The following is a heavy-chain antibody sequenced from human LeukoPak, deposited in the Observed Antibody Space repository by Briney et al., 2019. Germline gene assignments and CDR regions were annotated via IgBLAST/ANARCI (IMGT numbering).Heavy chain of an antibody. CDR3: ARDADITIFGVVTKGRYWFDP. Sequence: ASVKVSCKASGYTFTSYGISWVRQAPGQGLEWMGWISAYNGNTNYAQKLQGRVSMTTDTSTSTAYMELRSLRSDDTAVYYCARDADITIFGVVTKGRYWFDPWGQGTLVTVSS. D-gene: IGHD3-3*01. CDR1: GYTFTSYG. CDR2: ISAYNGNT. V-gene: IGHV1-18*01. J-gene: IGHJ5*02.